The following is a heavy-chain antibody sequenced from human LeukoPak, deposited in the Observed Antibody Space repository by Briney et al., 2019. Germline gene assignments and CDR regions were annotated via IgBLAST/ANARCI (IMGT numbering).Heavy chain of an antibody. J-gene: IGHJ6*03. V-gene: IGHV1-2*02. CDR3: ASPLQQLDDLPYYMDV. CDR1: GYYFTGYY. Sequence: GASVKVSCEASGYYFTGYYMHWVRQAPGQGLEWMGWINPNSGATNYAQKFQGRVTMTRDTSISTAYMELSRLTSDDTAVYYCASPLQQLDDLPYYMDVWGTGTTVSVSS. CDR2: INPNSGAT. D-gene: IGHD6-6*01.